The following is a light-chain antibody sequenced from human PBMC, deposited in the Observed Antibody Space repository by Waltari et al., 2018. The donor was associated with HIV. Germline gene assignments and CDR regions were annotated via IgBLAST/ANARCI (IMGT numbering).Light chain of an antibody. V-gene: IGKV2D-29*01. CDR2: EVS. Sequence: VLTQLTPPLAFPPDRLASFPSRSVPALRHAGGKTYLYWHLQKPGQPPQLLIYEVSKRFSGVPERVSGSGSGTDFTLKISRVEAEDVGVYYCMQSVQLPYTFGQGTKLEIK. J-gene: IGKJ2*01. CDR3: MQSVQLPYT. CDR1: PALRHAGGKTY.